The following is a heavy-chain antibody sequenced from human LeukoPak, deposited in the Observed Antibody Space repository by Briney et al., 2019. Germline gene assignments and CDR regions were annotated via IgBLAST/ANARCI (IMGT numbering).Heavy chain of an antibody. CDR2: ISSSGSTI. CDR3: ARDLAYYDFWSGYYTGPSDY. D-gene: IGHD3-3*01. J-gene: IGHJ4*02. V-gene: IGHV3-48*03. Sequence: GGSLRLSCAASGFTFSSYEMNWVRQAPGKGLEWVSYISSSGSTIYYADSVKGRFTVSRDNAKNSLYLQMNSLRAEDTAVYYCARDLAYYDFWSGYYTGPSDYWGQGTLVTVSS. CDR1: GFTFSSYE.